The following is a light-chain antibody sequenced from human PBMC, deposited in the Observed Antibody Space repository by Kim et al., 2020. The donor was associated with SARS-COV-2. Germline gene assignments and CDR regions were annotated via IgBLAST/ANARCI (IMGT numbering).Light chain of an antibody. CDR2: GAS. CDR1: HSVINN. V-gene: IGKV3-15*01. CDR3: QQYDDWPPWT. J-gene: IGKJ1*01. Sequence: SLGETATLSCRASHSVINNVAWYQQKPGQAPRLLIYGASTRATDVPARFSGSGSGTDFTLTISSLQSEDRAVYHCQQYDDWPPWTFGQGTQVDIK.